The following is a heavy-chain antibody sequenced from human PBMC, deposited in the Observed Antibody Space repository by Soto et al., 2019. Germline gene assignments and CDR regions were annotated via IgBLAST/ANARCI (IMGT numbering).Heavy chain of an antibody. D-gene: IGHD3-10*01. Sequence: ASVKVSCKASGYTFTSYDINWVRQATGQGLEWMGWMNPNSGNTGYAQKFQGRVTMTRNTSISTAYMELSSLRSEDTAVYYCAREGWYYYVSGPNMGVSYYYYMDVWGKGTTVTVSS. CDR3: AREGWYYYVSGPNMGVSYYYYMDV. CDR2: MNPNSGNT. CDR1: GYTFTSYD. V-gene: IGHV1-8*01. J-gene: IGHJ6*03.